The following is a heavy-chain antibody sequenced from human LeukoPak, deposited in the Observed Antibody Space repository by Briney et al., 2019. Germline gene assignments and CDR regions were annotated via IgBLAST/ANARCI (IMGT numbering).Heavy chain of an antibody. CDR2: LSGSGGST. CDR3: AKHGEIVVVTVMRD. CDR1: GFTFSSYG. J-gene: IGHJ4*02. V-gene: IGHV3-23*01. D-gene: IGHD2-21*02. Sequence: GGSLRLSCAASGFTFSSYGMSWVRQAPGKGLEWVSALSGSGGSTYYADSVKGRFTISRDNSKNTLYLQMNSLRAEDTAVYYCAKHGEIVVVTVMRDWGQGTLVTVSS.